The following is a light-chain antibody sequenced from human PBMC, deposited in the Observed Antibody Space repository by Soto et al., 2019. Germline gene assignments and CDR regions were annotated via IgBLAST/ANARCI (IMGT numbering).Light chain of an antibody. Sequence: AIQMTQSPSSLSASVGDRVTISCRASQGFGNALGWYQQKPGKLPKVLIYGASNLQSGVPPRFSGSGSGTDFTLAISSLQPEDSATYYCLQDINYPWTFGQGTKVEIK. CDR2: GAS. J-gene: IGKJ1*01. CDR3: LQDINYPWT. V-gene: IGKV1-6*01. CDR1: QGFGNA.